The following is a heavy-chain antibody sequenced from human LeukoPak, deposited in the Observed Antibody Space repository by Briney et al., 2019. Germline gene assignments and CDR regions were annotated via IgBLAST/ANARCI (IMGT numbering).Heavy chain of an antibody. CDR2: ISSSGTTT. V-gene: IGHV3-48*01. D-gene: IGHD3-10*01. CDR3: ARDYGSGSYYKYYYGMDV. Sequence: PGGSLRLSCAASGFTFSFYSMNRVRQAPGKGLEWVSYISSSGTTTYYADSVKGRFTISRDTAKNSLYLQMNSLRAEDTAVYYCARDYGSGSYYKYYYGMDVWGQGTTVTVSS. CDR1: GFTFSFYS. J-gene: IGHJ6*02.